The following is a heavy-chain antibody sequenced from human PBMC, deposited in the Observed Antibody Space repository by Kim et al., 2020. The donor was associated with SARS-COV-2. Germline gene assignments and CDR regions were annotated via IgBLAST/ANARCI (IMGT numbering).Heavy chain of an antibody. V-gene: IGHV5-51*01. CDR1: GYSFTNYW. D-gene: IGHD6-19*01. Sequence: GESLKISCKGSGYSFTNYWIAWVRQMPGKVLEWMGIIYPDDSDIRYSPSFQGQVTISADKSITTAYLQWSSLTASDTAMYYCARLEGAVSPFDYWGQGTL. CDR3: ARLEGAVSPFDY. J-gene: IGHJ4*02. CDR2: IYPDDSDI.